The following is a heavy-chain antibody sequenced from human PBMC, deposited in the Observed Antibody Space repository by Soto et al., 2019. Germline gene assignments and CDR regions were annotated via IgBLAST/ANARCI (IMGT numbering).Heavy chain of an antibody. V-gene: IGHV3-30*18. CDR3: AKVESWGNTHFDY. CDR2: ISYDGSNK. D-gene: IGHD3-16*01. Sequence: GGSLRLSCAASGFTFSRYGMHWVRQAPGKGLEWVAVISYDGSNKYYADSVKGRFTISRDNSKNTLYLQMNSLRAEDTAVYYCAKVESWGNTHFDYWGQGTLVTVSS. J-gene: IGHJ4*02. CDR1: GFTFSRYG.